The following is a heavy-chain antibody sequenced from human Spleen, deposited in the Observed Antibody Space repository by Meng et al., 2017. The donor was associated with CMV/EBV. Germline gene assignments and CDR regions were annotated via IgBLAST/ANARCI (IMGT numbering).Heavy chain of an antibody. CDR1: GYTFTSYG. Sequence: SGYTFTSYGISWMRQAPGQGLEWMEWISAYNGNTNYAQKLQGRVTMTTDTSTSTAYMELRSLRSDDTAVYYCARDTPIAAAGTENYWGQGTLVTVSS. CDR3: ARDTPIAAAGTENY. V-gene: IGHV1-18*01. J-gene: IGHJ4*02. CDR2: ISAYNGNT. D-gene: IGHD6-13*01.